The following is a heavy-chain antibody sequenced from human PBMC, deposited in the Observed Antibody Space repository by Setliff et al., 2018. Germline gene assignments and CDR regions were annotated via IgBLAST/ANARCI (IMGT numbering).Heavy chain of an antibody. V-gene: IGHV3-73*01. CDR2: IRTKANSYAT. D-gene: IGHD3-3*01. CDR1: GFTFSDST. Sequence: SCAASGFTFSDSTMHWVRQASGKGLEWVGRIRTKANSYATAYATSVQDRFTISRHDSESTTYLQMNGLKTEDTAVYYCVRHMTYYDFWRGYYSTSDAFHVWGQGTMVTVSS. CDR3: VRHMTYYDFWRGYYSTSDAFHV. J-gene: IGHJ3*01.